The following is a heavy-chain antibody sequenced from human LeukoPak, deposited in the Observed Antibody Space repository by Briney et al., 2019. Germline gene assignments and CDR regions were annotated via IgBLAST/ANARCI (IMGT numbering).Heavy chain of an antibody. CDR2: INPNSGGT. CDR3: ARGRGRGVTTYYYYGMDV. V-gene: IGHV1-2*02. J-gene: IGHJ6*02. D-gene: IGHD3-10*01. Sequence: ASVKVSCKASGYTVTGYYMHWVRQAPGQGLEWMGWINPNSGGTNYAQKFQGRVTMTRDTSISTAYMELSRLRSDDTAVYYCARGRGRGVTTYYYYGMDVWGQGTTVTVSS. CDR1: GYTVTGYY.